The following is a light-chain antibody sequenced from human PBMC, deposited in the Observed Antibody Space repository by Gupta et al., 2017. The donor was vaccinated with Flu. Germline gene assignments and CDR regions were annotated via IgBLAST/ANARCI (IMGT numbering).Light chain of an antibody. CDR3: QQKNSYPFT. V-gene: IGKV1-6*01. CDR1: QEIRQD. J-gene: IGKJ4*01. CDR2: TAS. Sequence: PSSLSASVGDIVTITCRARQEIRQDLAWYQQKPGTPPKLLIYTASKVDAGVPSMFSGSGSGSDFTLTIINVQPEYSANYYCQQKNSYPFTFGWGTKVEIK.